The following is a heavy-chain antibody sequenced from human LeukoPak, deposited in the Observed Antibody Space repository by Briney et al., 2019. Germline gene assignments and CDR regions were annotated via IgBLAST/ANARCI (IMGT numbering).Heavy chain of an antibody. Sequence: GGSLRLSCAASGFTFSSYGMHWVRQAPGKGLEWVAVIWYDGSNKYYADSVKGRFTISGDNSKNTLYLQMNSLRAEDTAVYYCARAPTVLVGYCSSSSCQADYWGQGTLVTVSS. CDR3: ARAPTVLVGYCSSSSCQADY. CDR2: IWYDGSNK. D-gene: IGHD2-2*01. CDR1: GFTFSSYG. J-gene: IGHJ4*02. V-gene: IGHV3-33*01.